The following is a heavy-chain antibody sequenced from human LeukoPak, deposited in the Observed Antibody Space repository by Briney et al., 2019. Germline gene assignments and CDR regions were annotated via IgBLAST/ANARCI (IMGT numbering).Heavy chain of an antibody. D-gene: IGHD1-26*01. CDR3: TADEWA. Sequence: NPGGSLRLSCAASGFTFSNSWVSWVRQAPGKGLEWVGRIETKTDGGTTDYAAPVKGRFTISRDDSKNTLYLQMNSLETEDTAVYYCTADEWAWGQGTLVTVSS. CDR1: GFTFSNSW. CDR2: IETKTDGGTT. J-gene: IGHJ5*02. V-gene: IGHV3-15*04.